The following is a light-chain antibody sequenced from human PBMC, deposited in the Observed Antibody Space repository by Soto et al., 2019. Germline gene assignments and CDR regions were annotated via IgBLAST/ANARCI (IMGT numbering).Light chain of an antibody. CDR2: GNS. Sequence: QSVLTQPPSVCGAPEQRVAISCTGSSSNIGAGYDVHWYQQLPGTAPKLLIYGNSNRPSGVPDRFSGSKSGTSASLAITGLQADDEADYYCQSYDSSLSGPNWVFGGGTQLTVL. J-gene: IGLJ3*02. V-gene: IGLV1-40*01. CDR3: QSYDSSLSGPNWV. CDR1: SSNIGAGYD.